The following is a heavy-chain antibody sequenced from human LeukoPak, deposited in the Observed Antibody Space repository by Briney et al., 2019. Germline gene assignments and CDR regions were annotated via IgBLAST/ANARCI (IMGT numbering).Heavy chain of an antibody. D-gene: IGHD2-15*01. J-gene: IGHJ4*02. CDR2: ISAYNGNT. V-gene: IGHV1-18*01. CDR3: ARAPYCSGGSCYSGDFDY. CDR1: GYTFTGYG. Sequence: ASVKVSCKASGYTFTGYGISWVRQAPGQGLEWMGWISAYNGNTNYAQKLQGRVTMTTDTSSSTAYMELRSLRSDDTAVYYCARAPYCSGGSCYSGDFDYWGQGTLVTVSS.